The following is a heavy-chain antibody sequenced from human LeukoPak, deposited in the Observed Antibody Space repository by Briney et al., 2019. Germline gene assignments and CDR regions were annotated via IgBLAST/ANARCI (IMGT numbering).Heavy chain of an antibody. J-gene: IGHJ5*02. CDR3: ASSNLCSLGQFDP. V-gene: IGHV4-59*01. CDR2: IHSNGGA. Sequence: SETLSLTCTVSGGSISNYYWSWIRQPPGKGLEWIGFIHSNGGANYNASLNSRATISRDTSRSQVSLKLTSVTAADTAVYYCASSNLCSLGQFDPWGQGTLVTVSS. CDR1: GGSISNYY. D-gene: IGHD3-10*02.